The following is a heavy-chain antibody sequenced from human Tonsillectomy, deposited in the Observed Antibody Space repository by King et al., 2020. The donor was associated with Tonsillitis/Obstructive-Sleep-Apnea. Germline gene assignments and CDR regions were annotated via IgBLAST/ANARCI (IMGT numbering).Heavy chain of an antibody. CDR2: VYYVWST. V-gene: IGHV4-39*01. Sequence: QLQESGPGLLRPSETLSLTCIVSGDSITSSNYYWGGIRQPPGKGRGWIGSVYYVWSTSYNPSLKGRVTISVDTSKNQFFLNLNSVTAADTAVYYCARPRGGAVTGPFDYWGQGTLVTVSS. CDR3: ARPRGGAVTGPFDY. J-gene: IGHJ4*02. D-gene: IGHD6-19*01. CDR1: GDSITSSNYY.